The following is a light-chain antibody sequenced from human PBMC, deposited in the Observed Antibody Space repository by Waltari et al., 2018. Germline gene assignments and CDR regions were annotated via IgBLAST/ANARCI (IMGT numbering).Light chain of an antibody. Sequence: QSVLTQPPSASGTPGQRVTISCSGSSSNIGTKYVYWYQQFPRTAPKLLIYMNNQRPAGVPDRFSAAKSGTSASLAISGLRSEDEADYYCAGWDDSLSGRVFGGGTKLTVL. CDR3: AGWDDSLSGRV. J-gene: IGLJ3*02. CDR2: MNN. V-gene: IGLV1-47*01. CDR1: SSNIGTKY.